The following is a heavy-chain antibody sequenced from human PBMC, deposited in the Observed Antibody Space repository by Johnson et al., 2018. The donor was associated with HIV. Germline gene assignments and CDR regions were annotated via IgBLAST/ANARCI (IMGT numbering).Heavy chain of an antibody. J-gene: IGHJ3*02. CDR1: GFTFSSYW. V-gene: IGHV3-7*02. D-gene: IGHD3-3*01. CDR3: GRGGRVVMEDVFGI. CDR2: IKQDGSER. Sequence: EVQLVESGGGLVQPGGSLRLSCEASGFTFSSYWMSWVRQAPGKGLEWVANIKQDGSERYYVDSMKGRFTISRDNAKNSLYLQMNSLTADDTAVYYCGRGGRVVMEDVFGIWGQGTMVTVSS.